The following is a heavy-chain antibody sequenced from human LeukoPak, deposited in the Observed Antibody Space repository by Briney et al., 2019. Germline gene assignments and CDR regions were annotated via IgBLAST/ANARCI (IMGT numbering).Heavy chain of an antibody. CDR3: AREYNWYFDL. D-gene: IGHD5-12*01. J-gene: IGHJ2*01. CDR1: GFTFISYG. V-gene: IGHV3-33*01. Sequence: GGSLRLSCAASGFTFISYGMHWVRQAPGKGLEWVAVIWYDGSNKYYADSVKGRFTISRDNSKNTLYLQMNSLRAEDTAVYYCAREYNWYFDLWGRGTLVTVSS. CDR2: IWYDGSNK.